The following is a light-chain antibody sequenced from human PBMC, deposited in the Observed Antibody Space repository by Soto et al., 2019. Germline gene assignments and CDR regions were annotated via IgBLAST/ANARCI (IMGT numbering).Light chain of an antibody. CDR2: GNS. V-gene: IGLV1-40*01. J-gene: IGLJ1*01. Sequence: QSVLTQPPSVSGAPGQRVTISGTGSSSNIGAGYDVHWYQQLPGTAPKLLMYGNSNRPSGVPDRFSGSKSGTSASLAITGLQAEDEADYYCQSYDSSLSGSEVFGTGTKLTVL. CDR1: SSNIGAGYD. CDR3: QSYDSSLSGSEV.